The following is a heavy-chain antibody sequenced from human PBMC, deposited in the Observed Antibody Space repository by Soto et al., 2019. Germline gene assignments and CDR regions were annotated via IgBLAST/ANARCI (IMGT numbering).Heavy chain of an antibody. V-gene: IGHV4-30-2*01. CDR1: GGSISSGGYA. J-gene: IGHJ4*02. Sequence: PSETLSLTCAVSGGSISSGGYAGAWIRQPPGKGLEWVGYIYQSGSTYYNPSLKCRVTIAADRSKNQFSLNLASVTAADTAVYYCARSYSGGDAYFDYWGQGTVVTVSS. D-gene: IGHD2-21*02. CDR2: IYQSGST. CDR3: ARSYSGGDAYFDY.